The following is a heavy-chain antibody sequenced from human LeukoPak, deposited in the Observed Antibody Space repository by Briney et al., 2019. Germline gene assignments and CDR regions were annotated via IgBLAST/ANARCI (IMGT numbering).Heavy chain of an antibody. CDR2: IYNGGST. Sequence: GGSLRLSCAASGFTVSSNCMSWVRQAPGKGLEWVSVIYNGGSTNYADSVKGRFTISRDNSKNTLDLQMNSLRAEDTAVYFCARASQWLAYDYWGQGTLVTVSS. D-gene: IGHD6-19*01. V-gene: IGHV3-66*01. CDR3: ARASQWLAYDY. J-gene: IGHJ4*02. CDR1: GFTVSSNC.